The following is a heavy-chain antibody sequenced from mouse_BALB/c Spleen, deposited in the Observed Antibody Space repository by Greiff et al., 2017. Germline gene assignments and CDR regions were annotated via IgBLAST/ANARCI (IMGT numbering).Heavy chain of an antibody. CDR3: TRDYDGYPYAMDY. Sequence: VQLQQPGAELVRPGASVKLSCKASGYTFTSYWINWVKQRPGQGLEWIGNIYPSDSYTNYNQKFKDKATLTVDKSSSTAYMQLSSPTSEDSAVYYCTRDYDGYPYAMDYWGQGTSVTVSS. J-gene: IGHJ4*01. CDR2: IYPSDSYT. CDR1: GYTFTSYW. V-gene: IGHV1-69*02. D-gene: IGHD2-3*01.